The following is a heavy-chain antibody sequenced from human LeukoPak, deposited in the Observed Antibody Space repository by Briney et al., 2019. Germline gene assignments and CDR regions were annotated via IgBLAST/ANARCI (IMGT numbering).Heavy chain of an antibody. D-gene: IGHD1-1*01. CDR2: INGDGSVN. J-gene: IGHJ4*02. CDR3: AKGFYNDAIFDY. Sequence: GESLRLSCAGPGFSFSSSWMYWVRQAPGKGLEWVANINGDGSVNHYVDSVRGRFTISRDNAKNSLYLQMNSLRAEDTAVFYCAKGFYNDAIFDYWGQGTLVTVSS. CDR1: GFSFSSSW. V-gene: IGHV3-7*01.